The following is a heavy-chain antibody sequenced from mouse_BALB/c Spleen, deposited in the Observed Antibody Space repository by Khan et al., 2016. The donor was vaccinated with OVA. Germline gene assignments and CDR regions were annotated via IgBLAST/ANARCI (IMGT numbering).Heavy chain of an antibody. CDR1: GYTFTDYV. CDR3: ARFHGGY. V-gene: IGHV9-3-1*01. Sequence: QIQLVQSGPDLKKPGETVKISCKAAGYTFTDYVMNWVKQAPGKGLKWMGWINTYTGEPTYADDFKGRFAFSLETSASTAYLQINSLKNDVTATSFCARFHGGYWGQGTTLTVSS. CDR2: INTYTGEP. J-gene: IGHJ2*01.